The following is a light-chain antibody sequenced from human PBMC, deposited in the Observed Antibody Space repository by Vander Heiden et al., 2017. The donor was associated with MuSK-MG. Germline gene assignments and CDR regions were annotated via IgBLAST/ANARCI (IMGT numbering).Light chain of an antibody. CDR3: CSYAGSSTLV. Sequence: QSALPPPASESGSPGQSITISCTGTSSDVGSYNLVSWYQQSPGKAPKLIIYEVSKRPSGVSNRFSGSKSGNTASLTISGLQAEDEADYYCCSYAGSSTLVFGGGTKLTVL. V-gene: IGLV2-23*02. J-gene: IGLJ2*01. CDR2: EVS. CDR1: SSDVGSYNL.